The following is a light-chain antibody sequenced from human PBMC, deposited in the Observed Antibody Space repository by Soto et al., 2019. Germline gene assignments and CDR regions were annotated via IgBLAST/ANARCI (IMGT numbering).Light chain of an antibody. CDR3: QHYGNSPRT. Sequence: EIVLTQSPGTLSLSPGERAILSCRASQSVNSNYLAWYRQRPGQAPSLLIYGASSRATGIPDRFSGSGSGTDFTLTISGLEPEAFAVYERQHYGNSPRTVGQGTRVEI. CDR2: GAS. CDR1: QSVNSNY. J-gene: IGKJ1*01. V-gene: IGKV3-20*01.